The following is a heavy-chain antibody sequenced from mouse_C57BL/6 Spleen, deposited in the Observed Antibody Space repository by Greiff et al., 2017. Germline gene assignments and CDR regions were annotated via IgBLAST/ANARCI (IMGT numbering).Heavy chain of an antibody. D-gene: IGHD1-2*01. CDR2: ISDGGSYT. J-gene: IGHJ3*01. CDR1: GFTFSSYA. V-gene: IGHV5-4*01. CDR3: ARDEKLHYDWFAY. Sequence: EVKLMESGGGLVKPGGSLKLSCAASGFTFSSYAMSWVRQTPEKRLEWVATISDGGSYTYYPDNVKGRFTISRDNAKNNLYLQMSHLKSEDTAMYYCARDEKLHYDWFAYWGQGTLVTVSA.